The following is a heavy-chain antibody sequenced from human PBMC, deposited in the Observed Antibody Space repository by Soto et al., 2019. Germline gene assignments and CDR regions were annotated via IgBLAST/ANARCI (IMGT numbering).Heavy chain of an antibody. J-gene: IGHJ4*02. Sequence: GGSLRLSCAASGFTFSRSWMNGVRQAPGKGLEWVAGIKEDGSEEYYVDYVKGRFTISRDNVENSLYLQMNSLRGEDTAVYFCARDRGYSCFDYWGLGTLVTVSS. CDR3: ARDRGYSCFDY. CDR1: GFTFSRSW. CDR2: IKEDGSEE. V-gene: IGHV3-7*01. D-gene: IGHD5-18*01.